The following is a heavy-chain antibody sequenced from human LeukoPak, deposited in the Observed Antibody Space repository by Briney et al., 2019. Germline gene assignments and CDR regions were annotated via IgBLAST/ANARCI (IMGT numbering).Heavy chain of an antibody. D-gene: IGHD6-13*01. Sequence: PSETLSLTCTVSGGSISSSSYYWGWIRQPPGKGLDWIGSIYYSGSTYYNPSLKSRVTISVDKSKNQFSLKLSSVTAADTAVYYCARVFLDSSSWYPPIFDYWGQGTLVTVSS. J-gene: IGHJ4*02. CDR1: GGSISSSSYY. V-gene: IGHV4-39*07. CDR3: ARVFLDSSSWYPPIFDY. CDR2: IYYSGST.